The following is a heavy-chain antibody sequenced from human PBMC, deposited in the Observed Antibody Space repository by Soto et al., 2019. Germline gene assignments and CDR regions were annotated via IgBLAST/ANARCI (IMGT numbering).Heavy chain of an antibody. CDR2: ISYSGST. CDR1: GGPISSYY. Sequence: SETLSLTCTVSGGPISSYYWSWIRQPPGKGLEWIGYISYSGSTNYNPSLKSRVTISVDTSNKQFSLKLSSVTAADTAVYYCARHPQYSGYYGIDFWGQGTLVTVSS. CDR3: ARHPQYSGYYGIDF. J-gene: IGHJ4*02. D-gene: IGHD5-12*01. V-gene: IGHV4-59*01.